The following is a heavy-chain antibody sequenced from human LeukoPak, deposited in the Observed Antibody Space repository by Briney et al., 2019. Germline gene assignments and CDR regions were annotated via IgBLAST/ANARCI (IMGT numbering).Heavy chain of an antibody. CDR2: INHSGST. CDR3: ARDNRKLHYTRSYYAYFLH. J-gene: IGHJ1*01. CDR1: GGSFSGYY. Sequence: PSETLSLTCAVYGGSFSGYYWSWIRQPPGKGLEWIGEINHSGSTNYNPSLKSRVTISVDTSKNQFSLKLSSVTAADTAVYYCARDNRKLHYTRSYYAYFLHWGQGTLVTVSS. D-gene: IGHD2-2*01. V-gene: IGHV4-34*01.